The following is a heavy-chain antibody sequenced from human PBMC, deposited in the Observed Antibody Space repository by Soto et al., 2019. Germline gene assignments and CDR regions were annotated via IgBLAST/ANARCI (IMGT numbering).Heavy chain of an antibody. D-gene: IGHD3-9*01. CDR1: GGSLSGFY. CDR2: INHSGTA. Sequence: SETLSLTCAVYGGSLSGFYWSWVRQSPGKGLEWIGEINHSGTANYNPSLKTRVTISADASKHQFSLRLTSVTAADSAIYYCASYHFLDLWTGSRHYMDVWSRGTPVTVSS. V-gene: IGHV4-34*01. J-gene: IGHJ6*03. CDR3: ASYHFLDLWTGSRHYMDV.